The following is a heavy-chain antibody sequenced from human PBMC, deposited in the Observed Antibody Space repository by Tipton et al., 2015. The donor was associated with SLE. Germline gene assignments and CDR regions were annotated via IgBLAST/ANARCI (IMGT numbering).Heavy chain of an antibody. CDR2: IRFDGNVK. CDR3: ASILGNTNPSDF. V-gene: IGHV3-30*02. CDR1: GFTFRTYG. Sequence: VQLVQSGGGVVQPGGSLRLSCAASGFTFRTYGMHWVRQAPGKGLEWVSFIRFDGNVKQYADSVRGRFTISRDNSKNTLSLQMDSLRPEDTSIYYCASILGNTNPSDFWGQGTLVTVSS. D-gene: IGHD2-8*01. J-gene: IGHJ4*02.